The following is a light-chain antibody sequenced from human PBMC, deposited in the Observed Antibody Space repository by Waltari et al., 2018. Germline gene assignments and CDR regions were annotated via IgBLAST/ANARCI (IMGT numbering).Light chain of an antibody. CDR3: QQSYSTPPYT. CDR1: QSISSY. J-gene: IGKJ2*01. CDR2: SAS. Sequence: DIQTTQSQPSLSASVADRVIITCRASQSISSYLNWYQQKSRKAPKRLIYSASSLQSRVPSRFSGSGSGTDFTLTISSLQPEDFATYYCQQSYSTPPYTFGQGTTLEIK. V-gene: IGKV1-39*01.